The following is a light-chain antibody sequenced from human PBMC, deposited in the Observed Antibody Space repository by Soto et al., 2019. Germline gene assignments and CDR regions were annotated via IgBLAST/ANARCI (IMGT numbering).Light chain of an antibody. CDR1: QSVSSY. CDR2: GAS. J-gene: IGKJ1*01. V-gene: IGKV3-20*01. CDR3: QQYGSSGT. Sequence: EIVFAQSPATLSFSPGERATLSFRASQSVSSYLAWYQQKPGQAPRLLIYGASNRATGIPDRFSGSGSGTDFTLTISRLEPEDFAVYYCQQYGSSGTFGQGTKVDIK.